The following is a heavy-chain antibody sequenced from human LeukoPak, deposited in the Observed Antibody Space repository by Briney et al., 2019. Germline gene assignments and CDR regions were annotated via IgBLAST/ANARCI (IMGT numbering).Heavy chain of an antibody. CDR2: ISYDGSNK. Sequence: GGSLRLSCAASGFTFSSYGMHWVRQAPGKGLEWVAVISYDGSNKYYADSVKGRFTISRDNSKNTLYLQMNSLRAEDTAVYYCVKDHAAARGPFDYWGQGTLVTVSS. CDR1: GFTFSSYG. V-gene: IGHV3-30*18. D-gene: IGHD6-13*01. J-gene: IGHJ4*02. CDR3: VKDHAAARGPFDY.